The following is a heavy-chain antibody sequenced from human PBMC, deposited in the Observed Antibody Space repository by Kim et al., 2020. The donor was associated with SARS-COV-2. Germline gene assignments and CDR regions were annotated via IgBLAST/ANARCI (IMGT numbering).Heavy chain of an antibody. V-gene: IGHV3-53*01. CDR3: ASFGIEYGDPDY. D-gene: IGHD4-17*01. CDR2: IYSGGST. CDR1: GFTVSSNY. J-gene: IGHJ4*02. Sequence: GGSLRLSCAASGFTVSSNYMSWVRQAPGKGLEWVSVIYSGGSTYYANSVKGRFTISRDNSKNTLYLQMNSLRAEDTAVYYCASFGIEYGDPDYWGQGTLVTVSS.